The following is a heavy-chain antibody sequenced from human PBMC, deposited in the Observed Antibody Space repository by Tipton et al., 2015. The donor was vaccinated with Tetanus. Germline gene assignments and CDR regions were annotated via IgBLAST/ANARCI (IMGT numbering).Heavy chain of an antibody. J-gene: IGHJ1*01. CDR2: ISYDGSNK. CDR1: GFTFSSYG. D-gene: IGHD1-26*01. CDR3: ANWYSGTYYVHH. Sequence: SLRLSCAASGFTFSSYGMHWVRQAPGKGLEWVAVISYDGSNKYYADSVKGRFTISRDNSKNTLYLQMNSLRAEDTGLYYCANWYSGTYYVHHWGQGTLVTVSS. V-gene: IGHV3-30*18.